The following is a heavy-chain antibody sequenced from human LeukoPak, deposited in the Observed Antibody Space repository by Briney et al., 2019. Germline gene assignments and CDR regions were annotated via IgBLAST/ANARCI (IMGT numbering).Heavy chain of an antibody. D-gene: IGHD2-2*01. CDR3: TTVGYCDGTSCSGFDY. CDR1: GFTFNNAW. Sequence: GGSLRLSSAASGFTFNNAWMNWVRQAPGKGLEWVGHIKSKTDGGTTDYAAPVKGRFTISRDDSKNTLYLQMNSLKTEDTAMYYCTTVGYCDGTSCSGFDYWGQGTLVTVSP. J-gene: IGHJ4*02. V-gene: IGHV3-15*01. CDR2: IKSKTDGGTT.